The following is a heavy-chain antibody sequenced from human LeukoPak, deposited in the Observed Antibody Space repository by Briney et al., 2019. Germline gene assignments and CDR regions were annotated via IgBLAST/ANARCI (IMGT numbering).Heavy chain of an antibody. J-gene: IGHJ4*02. Sequence: SQTLSLTCTVSGGSISSGDYYWSWIRQPPGKGLEWIGYIYYSGSTYYNPSLKSRVTISVDTSKNQFSLKLSSVTAADTAVYYCASTSGITMVRGVSRYFDYWGQGTLVTVSS. CDR1: GGSISSGDYY. CDR2: IYYSGST. CDR3: ASTSGITMVRGVSRYFDY. V-gene: IGHV4-30-4*01. D-gene: IGHD3-10*01.